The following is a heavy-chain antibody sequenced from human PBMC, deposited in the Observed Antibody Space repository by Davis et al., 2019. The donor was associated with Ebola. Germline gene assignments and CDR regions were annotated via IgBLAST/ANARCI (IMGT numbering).Heavy chain of an antibody. CDR3: ARDLIILGGMDV. V-gene: IGHV3-48*02. CDR2: ISSSSSTI. J-gene: IGHJ6*02. Sequence: GGSLRLSCADSVITFSSYAMTWVRQAPGKGLEWVSAISSSSSTIYYADSVKGRFTISRDNAKNSLYLQMNSLRDEDTAVYYCARDLIILGGMDVWGQGTTVTVSS. D-gene: IGHD2-8*01. CDR1: VITFSSYA.